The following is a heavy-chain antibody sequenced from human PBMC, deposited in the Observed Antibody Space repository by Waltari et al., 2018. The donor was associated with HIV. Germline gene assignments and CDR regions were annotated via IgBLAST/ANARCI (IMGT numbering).Heavy chain of an antibody. V-gene: IGHV1-2*06. CDR1: GDRFTTYF. Sequence: QTLLLQSASQVKTPGASVTLSCKVSGDRFTTYFLYCLRLAPGQGFEWLGRINPDSGDTTYSQTFKTRVTMTRDTSSASTYMELTRLTSADTAIYFCARGEDISLTHLPPGFRLEFWGHGTLVTVSS. CDR3: ARGEDISLTHLPPGFRLEF. J-gene: IGHJ4*01. CDR2: INPDSGDT. D-gene: IGHD5-12*01.